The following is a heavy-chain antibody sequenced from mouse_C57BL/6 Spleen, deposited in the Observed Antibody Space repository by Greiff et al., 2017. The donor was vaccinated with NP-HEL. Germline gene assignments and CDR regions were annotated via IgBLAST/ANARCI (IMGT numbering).Heavy chain of an antibody. Sequence: QVQLQQPGAELVKPGASVKLSCKASGYTFTSYWMHWVKQRPGQGLEWIGMIHPNSGSTNYNEKFKSKATLTVDKSSSTAYMQLSSLTSEDSAVYYCARSYGSSSLFAYWGQGTLVTVSA. J-gene: IGHJ3*01. CDR2: IHPNSGST. V-gene: IGHV1-64*01. D-gene: IGHD1-1*01. CDR3: ARSYGSSSLFAY. CDR1: GYTFTSYW.